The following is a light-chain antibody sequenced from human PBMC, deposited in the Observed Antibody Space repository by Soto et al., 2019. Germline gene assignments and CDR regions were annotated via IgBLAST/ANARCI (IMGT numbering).Light chain of an antibody. CDR1: QSVRSN. Sequence: IVWPQSPFTLSVSPGERATLSCMASQSVRSNLAWYQQKPGQAPSLLIYGAFTRATGIPARFSGTGSGTEFTLTISSLQSEDFALYYCQQYNDWPLTFGQGTKVDIK. CDR3: QQYNDWPLT. J-gene: IGKJ1*01. V-gene: IGKV3-15*01. CDR2: GAF.